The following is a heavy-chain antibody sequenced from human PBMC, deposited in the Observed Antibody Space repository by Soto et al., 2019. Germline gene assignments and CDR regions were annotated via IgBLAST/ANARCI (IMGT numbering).Heavy chain of an antibody. Sequence: QVQLVESGGGVVQPGRSLRLSCAASGFSFSSYGMHWVRQAPGKGLEWVAVIWYDGSNKYYADSVKGRFIISRDNSKNTRYLQMNSLRVEDTAVYYCARSTTAMVPMDVWGQGTTVTVSS. J-gene: IGHJ6*02. CDR1: GFSFSSYG. D-gene: IGHD5-18*01. CDR3: ARSTTAMVPMDV. V-gene: IGHV3-33*01. CDR2: IWYDGSNK.